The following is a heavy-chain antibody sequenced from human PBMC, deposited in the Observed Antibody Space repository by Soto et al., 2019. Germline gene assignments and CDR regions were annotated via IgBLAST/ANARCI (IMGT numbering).Heavy chain of an antibody. V-gene: IGHV3-30-3*01. CDR2: ISYDGDNK. Sequence: QVQLVESGGGVVQPGRSLRLSCAASGFTXSYHALNWVRQAPGKGLXWVAVISYDGDNKYIAESVKGRFTISRDNSKNTVSLQMNSLRTEDTXXXXXXXXXXXXXXXXXXVWXXGTTV. CDR3: XXXXXXXXXXXXXV. J-gene: IGHJ6*02. CDR1: GFTXSYHA.